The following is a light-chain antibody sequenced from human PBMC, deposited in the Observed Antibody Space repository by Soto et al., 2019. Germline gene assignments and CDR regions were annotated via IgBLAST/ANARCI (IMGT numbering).Light chain of an antibody. CDR3: SSYADSSVI. J-gene: IGLJ2*01. CDR1: SSDVGGYNY. Sequence: QYALTQPPSASGSHGQSVTISCTGTSSDVGGYNYVSWYQQNTDKAPKLMISEVSKRRAGVRDRFSGSKSGNTASLTVSGLQAAEEANYYSSSYADSSVIFGRGSNLTVL. CDR2: EVS. V-gene: IGLV2-8*01.